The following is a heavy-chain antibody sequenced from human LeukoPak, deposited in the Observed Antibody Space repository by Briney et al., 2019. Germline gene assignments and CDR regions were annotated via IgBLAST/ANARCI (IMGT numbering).Heavy chain of an antibody. V-gene: IGHV3-53*01. J-gene: IGHJ4*02. CDR2: FYSGGGT. D-gene: IGHD6-19*01. Sequence: PSETLSLTCTVSGDSISSYYWSWVRQAPGKGLEWVSVFYSGGGTYYADSVKGRFTISRDNSKNTLYLQMNSLRAEDTAVYYCARGYSSGWYGGYWGQGTLVTVSS. CDR1: GDSISSYY. CDR3: ARGYSSGWYGGY.